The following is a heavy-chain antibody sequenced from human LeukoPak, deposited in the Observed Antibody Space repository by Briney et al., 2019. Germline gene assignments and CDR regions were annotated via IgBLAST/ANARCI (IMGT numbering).Heavy chain of an antibody. CDR1: GGSISSYY. J-gene: IGHJ5*02. Sequence: PSETLSLTCTVSGGSISSYYWSWIRQPAGKGLEWIGRIYTSGSTNYNPSLKSRVTMSVDTSKNQFSLKLSSVTAADTAVYYWWRAPDYGFLSGSWWFDPRGQGTPVTVSS. V-gene: IGHV4-4*07. D-gene: IGHD3-3*01. CDR3: WRAPDYGFLSGSWWFDP. CDR2: IYTSGST.